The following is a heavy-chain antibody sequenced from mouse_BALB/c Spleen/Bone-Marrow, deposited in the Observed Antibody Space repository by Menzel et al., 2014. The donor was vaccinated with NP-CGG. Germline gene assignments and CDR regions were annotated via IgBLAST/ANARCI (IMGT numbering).Heavy chain of an antibody. V-gene: IGHV1-62-2*01. CDR3: ARHEKANYGNYAMDY. CDR1: GYTFTEYI. D-gene: IGHD1-1*01. CDR2: FYPGSGSI. Sequence: VQLQQSGAELVKPGASVKLSCKASGYTFTEYIIHWVKRRSGQGLEWIGWFYPGSGSIKYNEKFKDKATLTADKSSSTVYMELSRSTSEDSAVYFCARHEKANYGNYAMDYWGQGTSVTVSS. J-gene: IGHJ4*01.